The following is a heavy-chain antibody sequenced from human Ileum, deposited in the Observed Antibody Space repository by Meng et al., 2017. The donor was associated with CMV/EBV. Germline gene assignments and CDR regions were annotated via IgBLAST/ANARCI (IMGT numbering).Heavy chain of an antibody. J-gene: IGHJ5*02. CDR2: MNPDSGNT. Sequence: FTSYDINWVRPATGQGLEWMGGMNPDSGNTGYAQTFQGRVTMTRNTSISTAYMELSSLRSEDTAVYYCARLSTRYYYGSGSYLFDPWGQGTLVTVSS. CDR3: ARLSTRYYYGSGSYLFDP. V-gene: IGHV1-8*01. CDR1: FTSYD. D-gene: IGHD3-10*01.